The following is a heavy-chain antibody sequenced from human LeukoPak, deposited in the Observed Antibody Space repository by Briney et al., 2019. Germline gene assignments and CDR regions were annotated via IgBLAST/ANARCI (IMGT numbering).Heavy chain of an antibody. D-gene: IGHD3-16*01. V-gene: IGHV4-61*02. Sequence: SETLSLTCTVSGGSISSGSYYWSWIRQPAGKGLEWIGRIYTSGSTNYNPSLKSRVTISVDTSKNQFSLKLSSVTAADTAVYYCAREGVEGFQHWGQGTLVTVSS. CDR1: GGSISSGSYY. CDR2: IYTSGST. CDR3: AREGVEGFQH. J-gene: IGHJ1*01.